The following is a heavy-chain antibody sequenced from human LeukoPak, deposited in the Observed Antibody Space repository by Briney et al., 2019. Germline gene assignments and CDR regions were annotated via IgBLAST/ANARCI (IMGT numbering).Heavy chain of an antibody. V-gene: IGHV1-18*01. CDR1: GYTFTSYG. D-gene: IGHD3-16*01. Sequence: ASVKVSCKASGYTFTSYGISWVRQAPGQGLEWMGWISAYNGNTNYAQKLQGRVTITRDTSTSPAYMELRSLRSDDTAVYYCARGRGKLERQMYWFDPWGQGTLVSVSS. CDR2: ISAYNGNT. J-gene: IGHJ5*02. CDR3: ARGRGKLERQMYWFDP.